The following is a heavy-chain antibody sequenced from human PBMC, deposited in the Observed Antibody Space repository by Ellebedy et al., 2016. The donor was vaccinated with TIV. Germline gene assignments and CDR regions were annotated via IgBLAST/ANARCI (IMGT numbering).Heavy chain of an antibody. CDR1: GYTLTTFA. D-gene: IGHD1-7*01. CDR3: ARDSGELIQAYGLDV. V-gene: IGHV1-18*04. J-gene: IGHJ6*02. Sequence: ASVKVSXXASGYTLTTFAFSWVRQAPGQGLEWMGWITPYNGNTHYAQKFQGRVTMTTDTSTTTAHMELRSLRSDDTAMYYCARDSGELIQAYGLDVWGQGTTVTVSS. CDR2: ITPYNGNT.